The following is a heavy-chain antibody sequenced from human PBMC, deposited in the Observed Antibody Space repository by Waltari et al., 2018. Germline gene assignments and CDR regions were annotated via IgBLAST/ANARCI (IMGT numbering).Heavy chain of an antibody. Sequence: EVQLVQSGGGLVQPGGSLRLSCEASGFTFGNYWMSWVRQAPGKGLEWVANIRVDGSEKYYVDSVKGRFTISRDNAKNSLYLQMNSLRAEDTAVYFCAREDSAVAGFDYWGQGTLVSISS. CDR1: GFTFGNYW. CDR2: IRVDGSEK. D-gene: IGHD6-19*01. V-gene: IGHV3-7*01. CDR3: AREDSAVAGFDY. J-gene: IGHJ4*02.